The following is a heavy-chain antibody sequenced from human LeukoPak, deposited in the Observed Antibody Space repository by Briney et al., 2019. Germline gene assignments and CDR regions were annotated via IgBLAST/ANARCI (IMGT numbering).Heavy chain of an antibody. Sequence: GGSLRLSCAASGFTFSSYAMSWVRRAPGKGLEWVSAISGSGGSTYYADSVKGRFTISRDNSKNTLYLQMNSLRAEDTAVYYCAKDLVTMIVVVISGEFDYWGQGTLVTVSS. D-gene: IGHD3-22*01. CDR1: GFTFSSYA. V-gene: IGHV3-23*01. CDR3: AKDLVTMIVVVISGEFDY. CDR2: ISGSGGST. J-gene: IGHJ4*02.